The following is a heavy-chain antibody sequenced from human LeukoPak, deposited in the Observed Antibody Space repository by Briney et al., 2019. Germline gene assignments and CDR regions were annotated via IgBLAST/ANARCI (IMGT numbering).Heavy chain of an antibody. Sequence: SETLSLTCTVSGGSISGYYWSWIRQPPGKGLEWIGYVYNSGNSDYNPSLKSRVSISVDTSKNQLSLKLSSVTAADTAVYYCARAHSNNWRFDYWGQGTLVTDSS. CDR1: GGSISGYY. D-gene: IGHD6-13*01. CDR2: VYNSGNS. V-gene: IGHV4-59*01. CDR3: ARAHSNNWRFDY. J-gene: IGHJ4*02.